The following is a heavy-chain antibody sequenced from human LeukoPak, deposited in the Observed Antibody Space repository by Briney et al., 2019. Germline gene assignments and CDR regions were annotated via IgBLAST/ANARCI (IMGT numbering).Heavy chain of an antibody. Sequence: GGSLRLSCAASGFTFSSYAMHWVRQAPGKGLEWVAVISYDGSNKYYADSVKGRFTISRDNSKNTPYLQMNSLRAEDTAVYYCGRSSSSSGYLCDYWGQGTLVTVSS. J-gene: IGHJ4*02. D-gene: IGHD3-22*01. CDR1: GFTFSSYA. CDR2: ISYDGSNK. CDR3: GRSSSSSGYLCDY. V-gene: IGHV3-30-3*01.